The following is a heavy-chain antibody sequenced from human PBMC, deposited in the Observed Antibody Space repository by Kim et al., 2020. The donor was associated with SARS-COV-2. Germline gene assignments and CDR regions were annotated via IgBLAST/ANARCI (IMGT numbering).Heavy chain of an antibody. D-gene: IGHD3-22*01. CDR3: AKGSGYYFDSSGHFDY. J-gene: IGHJ4*02. CDR2: VTNGGGRI. CDR1: GFTFSSYA. V-gene: IGHV3-23*01. Sequence: GGSLRLSCAASGFTFSSYAMSWVRQAPGKGLEWVSAVTNGGGRIYHADSVKGRFTVSRDNSKNTLYLQMNSLRAEDTAVYYCAKGSGYYFDSSGHFDYWGQGTLVTVSS.